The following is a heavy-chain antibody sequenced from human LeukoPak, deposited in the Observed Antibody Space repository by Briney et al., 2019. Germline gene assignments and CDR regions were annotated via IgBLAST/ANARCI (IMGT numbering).Heavy chain of an antibody. CDR1: GDSISSYF. V-gene: IGHV4-59*01. Sequence: PSETLSLTCSVSGDSISSYFWAWIRQPPGKGLEWIGYVCYNGSTNYNPSLRNRVAISIDTSKNQFSLKLSSATAADTAVYYCATSGGFNRPRHYWGRGTLVIVSS. CDR3: ATSGGFNRPRHY. J-gene: IGHJ4*02. D-gene: IGHD3-16*01. CDR2: VCYNGST.